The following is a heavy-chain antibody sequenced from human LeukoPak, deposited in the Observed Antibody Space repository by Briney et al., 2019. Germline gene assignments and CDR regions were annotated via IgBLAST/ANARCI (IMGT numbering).Heavy chain of an antibody. CDR1: GFTFSSYW. Sequence: GGSLRLSCAASGFTFSSYWMSWVRQAPGKGLEWVANIRHDGSEKYYVDSVKGRFTISRDNAKDSLYLQMNSLRVEDTAVYYCASGSYYVRDDYWGQGTLVTVSS. CDR3: ASGSYYVRDDY. D-gene: IGHD1-26*01. J-gene: IGHJ4*02. V-gene: IGHV3-7*01. CDR2: IRHDGSEK.